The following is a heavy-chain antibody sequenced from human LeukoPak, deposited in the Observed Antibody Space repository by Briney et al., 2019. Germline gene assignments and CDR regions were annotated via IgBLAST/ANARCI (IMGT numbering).Heavy chain of an antibody. CDR3: ARGGYDFVYYYYGMDV. D-gene: IGHD3-3*01. CDR1: GGTFSSYA. Sequence: ASVKVSCKASGGTFSSYAISWVRQAPGQGLEWMGGIIPIFGTANYAQKFQGRVTITADESTSTAYMELSSLRSEGTAVYYCARGGYDFVYYYYGMDVWGQGTTVTVSS. J-gene: IGHJ6*02. V-gene: IGHV1-69*13. CDR2: IIPIFGTA.